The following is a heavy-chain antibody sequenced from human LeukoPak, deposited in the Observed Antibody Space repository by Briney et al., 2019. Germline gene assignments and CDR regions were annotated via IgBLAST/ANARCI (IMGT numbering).Heavy chain of an antibody. CDR3: ARHDLRYKTQFDP. CDR1: GXSISSSSYY. CDR2: IYYSGST. V-gene: IGHV4-39*01. J-gene: IGHJ5*02. D-gene: IGHD3-9*01. Sequence: SETLSLTCTVSGXSISSSSYYWGWIRQPPGKGLEWIGSIYYSGSTYYNPSLKSRVTISVDTSKNQFSLKLSSVTAADTAVYYCARHDLRYKTQFDPWGQGTLVTVSS.